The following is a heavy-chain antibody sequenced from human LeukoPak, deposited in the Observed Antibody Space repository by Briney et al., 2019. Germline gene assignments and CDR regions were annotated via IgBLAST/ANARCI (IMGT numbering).Heavy chain of an antibody. CDR2: IYYAGST. J-gene: IGHJ4*02. CDR3: ARQSGGGSYYYFDY. CDR1: GGSISSHY. V-gene: IGHV4-59*08. Sequence: SETLSLTCTVSGGSISSHYWSWIRQPPGKGLEWLGYIYYAGSTNYNSSFKSRVTISLDTSKTQFSLKLTSVTAADTAVYYCARQSGGGSYYYFDYWGQGTLVTVSS. D-gene: IGHD1-26*01.